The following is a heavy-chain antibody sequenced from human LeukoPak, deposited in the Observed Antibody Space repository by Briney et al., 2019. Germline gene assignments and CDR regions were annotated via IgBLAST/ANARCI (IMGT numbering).Heavy chain of an antibody. CDR1: GFPFVKSW. J-gene: IGHJ4*02. V-gene: IGHV3-74*03. CDR3: VKDKNYQLRL. Sequence: GGSLRVSCVASGFPFVKSWMHWVRQAPGNGLVWISRIHNDGSGTTYADSVKGRFTISRDNAKNTVFLQMNSLTVEDTATYYCVKDKNYQLRLWGQGTLVTVSS. D-gene: IGHD2-2*01. CDR2: IHNDGSGT.